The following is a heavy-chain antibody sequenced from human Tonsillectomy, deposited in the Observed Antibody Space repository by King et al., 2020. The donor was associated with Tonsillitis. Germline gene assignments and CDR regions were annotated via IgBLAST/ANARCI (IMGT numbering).Heavy chain of an antibody. J-gene: IGHJ4*02. CDR1: GFTVSSNY. D-gene: IGHD2-2*01. CDR2: IYSGGST. Sequence: VQLVESGGGLIQPGRSLRLSCAASGFTVSSNYMSWVRQAPGKGLEWVSIIYSGGSTNYADSVKGRFTISRDNSKNTLYLRMNSLRTEDTAVYYCARLVPAANFDFWGQGALVTVSS. CDR3: ARLVPAANFDF. V-gene: IGHV3-53*01.